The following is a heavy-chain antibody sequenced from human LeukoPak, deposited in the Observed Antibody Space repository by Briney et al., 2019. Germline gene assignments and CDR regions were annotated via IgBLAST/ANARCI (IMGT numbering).Heavy chain of an antibody. CDR1: GYTFTSYG. D-gene: IGHD6-19*01. Sequence: ASVTVSFKASGYTFTSYGISWVRQAPGQGLEWMGWISAYNGNTNYAQKLQGRVTMTTDTSTSTAYMELRSLRSDDTAVYYCARDVGPIAVAEDNWFDPWGQGTLVTVSS. V-gene: IGHV1-18*01. CDR2: ISAYNGNT. J-gene: IGHJ5*02. CDR3: ARDVGPIAVAEDNWFDP.